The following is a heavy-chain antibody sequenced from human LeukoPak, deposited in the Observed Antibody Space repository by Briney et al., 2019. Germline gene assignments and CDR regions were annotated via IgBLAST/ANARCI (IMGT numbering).Heavy chain of an antibody. CDR3: ARPAVPAAITEVDWFDP. V-gene: IGHV1-2*04. Sequence: ASVKVSCKASGYTFTGYYMHWVRQAPGQGLEWMGWINPNSGGTNYAQKFQGWVTMTRDTSISTAYMELSRLRSDDTAVYYCARPAVPAAITEVDWFDPWGQGTLVTVSS. CDR2: INPNSGGT. J-gene: IGHJ5*02. D-gene: IGHD2-2*02. CDR1: GYTFTGYY.